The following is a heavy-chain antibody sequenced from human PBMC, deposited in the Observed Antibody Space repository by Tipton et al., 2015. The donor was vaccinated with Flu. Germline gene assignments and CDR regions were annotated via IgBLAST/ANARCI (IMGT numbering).Heavy chain of an antibody. D-gene: IGHD6-13*01. V-gene: IGHV4-31*03. CDR3: ARVGWQQPSPYY. CDR1: GASISSNGYY. Sequence: TLSLTCTVSGASISSNGYYWTWIRQHPGEGLEWIGYIYNGGSPAYNSSLKSRVSISIDTSKNQFSLNMRSVTAADTAVYYCARVGWQQPSPYYWGQGTSVSVPP. CDR2: IYNGGSP. J-gene: IGHJ4*02.